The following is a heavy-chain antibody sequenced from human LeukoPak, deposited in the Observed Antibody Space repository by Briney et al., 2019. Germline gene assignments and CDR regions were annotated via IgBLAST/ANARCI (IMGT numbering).Heavy chain of an antibody. CDR2: ISSGSSYI. CDR3: ARETRHCSSTSCSSLEYFQH. D-gene: IGHD2-2*01. Sequence: GGPLRLSCAASGFTFSSYTMNWVRQAPGKGLEWVSSISSGSSYIYYADSVKGRFTISRDNAKNSLYLQVNSLRAEDTAVYYCARETRHCSSTSCSSLEYFQHWGQGTLVTVSS. V-gene: IGHV3-21*01. CDR1: GFTFSSYT. J-gene: IGHJ1*01.